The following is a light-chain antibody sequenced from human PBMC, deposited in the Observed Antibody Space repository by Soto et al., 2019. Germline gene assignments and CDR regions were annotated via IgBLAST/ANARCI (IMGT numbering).Light chain of an antibody. V-gene: IGKV1-9*01. J-gene: IGKJ1*01. Sequence: DIQLTQSPSFLSASVGDRVTITCRASQGIYTYLAWYQQKPGKAPELLIYAASTLQSGVPSRFSGSGSGTEFTLTISSLQPEYFATYFYQYLNSYPWTFGQGTKVEIK. CDR3: QYLNSYPWT. CDR2: AAS. CDR1: QGIYTY.